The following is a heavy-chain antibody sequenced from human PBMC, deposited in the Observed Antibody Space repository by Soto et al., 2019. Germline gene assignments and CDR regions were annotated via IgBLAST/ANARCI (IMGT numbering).Heavy chain of an antibody. CDR2: IYPGDSDT. CDR1: GYSFTTYW. Sequence: PGESLKISCKGSGYSFTTYWIPWVRQMPGKGLEWVGIIYPGDSDTRYSPSFEGHVTISVDKSISTAFLQWNSLKASDNAIYYCARHSTSAPKDYWGHGTLVTVSS. V-gene: IGHV5-51*01. D-gene: IGHD3-10*01. CDR3: ARHSTSAPKDY. J-gene: IGHJ4*01.